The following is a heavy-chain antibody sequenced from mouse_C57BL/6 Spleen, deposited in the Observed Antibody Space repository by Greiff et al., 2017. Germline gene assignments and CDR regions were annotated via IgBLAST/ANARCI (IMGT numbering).Heavy chain of an antibody. D-gene: IGHD2-4*01. V-gene: IGHV1-64*01. J-gene: IGHJ4*01. CDR1: GYTFTSYW. Sequence: QVQLQQPGAELVKPGASVKLSCKASGYTFTSYWMHWVKQRPGQGLEWIGMIHPNSGSTNYNEKFKSKATLTVDKSSRTAYMQLRSLTSENSAVYYCARLGDYDGMDYWGQGTSVTVSS. CDR2: IHPNSGST. CDR3: ARLGDYDGMDY.